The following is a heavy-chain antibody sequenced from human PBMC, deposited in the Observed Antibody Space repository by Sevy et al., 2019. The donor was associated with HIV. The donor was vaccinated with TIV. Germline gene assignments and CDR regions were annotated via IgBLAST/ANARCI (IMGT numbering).Heavy chain of an antibody. CDR1: GFTFNSYT. Sequence: AGSLRLSCAASGFTFNSYTMNWVRQAPGKGLEWVSSITSGSTYIYYADSVKGRFTISRDNAKNSLHLQMNSLRAEDTAVYYCARDGGCSSTSCLLYFDYWGQGSLVTVSS. D-gene: IGHD2-2*01. J-gene: IGHJ4*02. V-gene: IGHV3-21*01. CDR2: ITSGSTYI. CDR3: ARDGGCSSTSCLLYFDY.